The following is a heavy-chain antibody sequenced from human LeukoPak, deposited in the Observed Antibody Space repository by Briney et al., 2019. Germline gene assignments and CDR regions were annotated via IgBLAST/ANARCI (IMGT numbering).Heavy chain of an antibody. CDR3: ARRDPFDY. J-gene: IGHJ4*02. V-gene: IGHV3-33*01. CDR2: IWYDGSNK. Sequence: SGGSLRLSCAASGFNFRSYGMHWVRQAPGKGLEWVAVIWYDGSNKNYADSVKGRFTISRDNSQNTLYLQMNSLRAEDTAVYYCARRDPFDYWGQGTLVTVSS. CDR1: GFNFRSYG. D-gene: IGHD2-21*02.